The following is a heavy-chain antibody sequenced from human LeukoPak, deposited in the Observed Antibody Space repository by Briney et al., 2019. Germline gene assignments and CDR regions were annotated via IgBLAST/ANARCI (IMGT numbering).Heavy chain of an antibody. CDR3: ARFSARAMGNYLGF. CDR1: GGSISSGSYS. Sequence: SQTLSLTCAVSGGSISSGSYSWGWIRQPPGKGLEWIGYIYPRGSTSYTPSLKSRVILSLDKSANQLSLNLSSVTAADTAVYYCARFSARAMGNYLGFWGQGTLVTVSS. V-gene: IGHV4-30-2*01. CDR2: IYPRGST. J-gene: IGHJ4*02. D-gene: IGHD7-27*01.